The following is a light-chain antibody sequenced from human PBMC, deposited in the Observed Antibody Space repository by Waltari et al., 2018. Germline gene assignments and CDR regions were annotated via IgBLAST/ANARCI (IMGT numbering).Light chain of an antibody. CDR1: QSVSTNF. V-gene: IGKV3-20*01. CDR3: QQYGASPYT. CDR2: GAS. J-gene: IGKJ2*01. Sequence: ETVLTQSPGTLSLSPGERATLSCRASQSVSTNFLAWYQQKAGQAPRLLIYGASIRATGIPDRFSGSGSGTDFTLMISRLEPEDFAVYYCQQYGASPYTFGQGTKLEIK.